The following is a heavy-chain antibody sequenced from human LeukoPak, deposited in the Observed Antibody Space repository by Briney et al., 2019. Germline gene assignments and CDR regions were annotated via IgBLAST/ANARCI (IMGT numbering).Heavy chain of an antibody. CDR1: GYSISSSYY. CDR2: IYYSGST. D-gene: IGHD3-22*01. J-gene: IGHJ4*02. CDR3: ARSRRIVVVITQRYYFDY. Sequence: SETLSLTCTVSGYSISSSYYWGWIRQPPGKGLEWIGSIYYSGSTYYNPSLKSRVTISVDTSKNQFSLKLSSVTAADTAVYYCARSRRIVVVITQRYYFDYWGQGTLVTVSS. V-gene: IGHV4-38-2*02.